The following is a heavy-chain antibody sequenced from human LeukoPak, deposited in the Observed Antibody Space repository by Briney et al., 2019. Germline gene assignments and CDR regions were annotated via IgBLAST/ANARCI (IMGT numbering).Heavy chain of an antibody. CDR2: IYYSGST. CDR3: ARTTIFGHMDV. Sequence: SETLSLTCTVSGGSISRYYWSWIRQPPGKGLEWIGYIYYSGSTNYNPSLKSRVTISVDTSKNQFSLKLSSVTAADTAVYYCARTTIFGHMDVWGKGTTVTVSS. J-gene: IGHJ6*03. V-gene: IGHV4-59*01. D-gene: IGHD3-3*01. CDR1: GGSISRYY.